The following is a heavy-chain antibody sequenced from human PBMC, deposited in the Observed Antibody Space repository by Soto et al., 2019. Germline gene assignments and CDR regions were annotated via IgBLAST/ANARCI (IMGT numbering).Heavy chain of an antibody. V-gene: IGHV1-24*01. Sequence: ASVKVSCKVSGYTLTELSMHWVRQAPGKGLEWMGGFDPEDGETIYAQKFQGRVTMTEDTSTDTAYMELSSLRSEDTAVYYCANRSTGTVSGDWFDPWGQGTLVTVSS. J-gene: IGHJ5*02. D-gene: IGHD1-1*01. CDR3: ANRSTGTVSGDWFDP. CDR1: GYTLTELS. CDR2: FDPEDGET.